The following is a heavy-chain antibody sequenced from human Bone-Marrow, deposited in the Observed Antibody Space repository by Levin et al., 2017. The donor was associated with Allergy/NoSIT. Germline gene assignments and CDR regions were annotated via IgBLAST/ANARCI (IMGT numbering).Heavy chain of an antibody. V-gene: IGHV3-30*18. CDR3: AKARGYSYGYYYGMDV. CDR1: GFSFIHYG. J-gene: IGHJ6*02. CDR2: ISYDGSKK. Sequence: PGGSLRLSCAASGFSFIHYGMHWARQAPGKGLEWLAVISYDGSKKFSADSVKGRFTISRDNSKNTLYLQMNSLRADDTAVYYCAKARGYSYGYYYGMDVWGQGTTVTVSS. D-gene: IGHD5-18*01.